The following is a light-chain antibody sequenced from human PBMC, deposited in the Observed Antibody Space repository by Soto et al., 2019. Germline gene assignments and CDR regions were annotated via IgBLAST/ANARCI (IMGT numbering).Light chain of an antibody. J-gene: IGKJ2*01. V-gene: IGKV3-20*01. CDR1: QSVSSSY. Sequence: EIVLAQSPGTLSLSPGERATLSCRASQSVSSSYLAWYQQKPGQAPRLLIYGASSRATGIPDRFSGSGSGTDSTLTISRLEPEDFAVYYSQQFWAFGQGTKLEIK. CDR2: GAS. CDR3: QQFWA.